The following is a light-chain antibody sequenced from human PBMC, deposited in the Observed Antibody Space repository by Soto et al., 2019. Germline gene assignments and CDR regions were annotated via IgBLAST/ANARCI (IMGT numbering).Light chain of an antibody. V-gene: IGLV1-40*01. CDR2: GNS. J-gene: IGLJ2*01. CDR3: QSYDSSLSAVV. CDR1: SSNIGAGYD. Sequence: QAVVTQPPSVSGAPGQRVTISCTGSSSNIGAGYDVHWYQQLPGTAPKVLIYGNSNRPSGVPDRFSGSKSGTSASLAITGLQAEDEADYYCQSYDSSLSAVVFGGGTKLTV.